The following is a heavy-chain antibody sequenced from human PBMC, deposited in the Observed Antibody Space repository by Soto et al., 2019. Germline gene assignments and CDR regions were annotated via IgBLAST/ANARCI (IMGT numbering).Heavy chain of an antibody. CDR2: VIPIFSTA. CDR3: ARGALFRGGYYFYYGMDV. V-gene: IGHV1-69*13. CDR1: GANFSSYA. Sequence: GASVKASSKAPGANFSSYAIRWVRQAPGQGLEWMVGVIPIFSTANCAQTFHSGVTITAVESTSTADMDLGTLRSEDTAVYYCARGALFRGGYYFYYGMDVWGQGSTVTVSS. J-gene: IGHJ6*02. D-gene: IGHD3-3*01.